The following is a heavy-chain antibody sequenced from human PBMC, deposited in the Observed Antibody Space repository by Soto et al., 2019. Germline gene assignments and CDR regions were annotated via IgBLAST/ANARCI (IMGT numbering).Heavy chain of an antibody. CDR1: GYTFTSYG. D-gene: IGHD3-10*01. J-gene: IGHJ3*02. Sequence: GASVKVSCKASGYTFTSYGISWVRQAPGQGLEWMGWISAYNGNTNYAQKLQGRVTMTTDTSTSTAYMELRSLRSDDTAVYYCARELGYYGSGSYRSRASAFDIWGQGTMVTVSS. CDR3: ARELGYYGSGSYRSRASAFDI. V-gene: IGHV1-18*01. CDR2: ISAYNGNT.